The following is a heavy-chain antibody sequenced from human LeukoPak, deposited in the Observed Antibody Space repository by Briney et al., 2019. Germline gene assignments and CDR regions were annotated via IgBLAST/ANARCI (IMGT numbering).Heavy chain of an antibody. J-gene: IGHJ4*02. CDR3: AGGATPGVY. CDR2: ISHSGST. V-gene: IGHV4-34*01. CDR1: GGSFSGYY. Sequence: KPSETLSLTCGVYGGSFSGYYWTWIRQPPGKGLEWIGEISHSGSTNYIPPLKSRVTMSLDTSKNQFSLKLTSVTAADTAVYYCAGGATPGVYWGQGTLVTVSS. D-gene: IGHD3-10*01.